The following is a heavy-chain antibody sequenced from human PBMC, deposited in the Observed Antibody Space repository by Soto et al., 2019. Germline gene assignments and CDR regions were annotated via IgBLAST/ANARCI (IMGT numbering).Heavy chain of an antibody. CDR3: AKRSSGWYYSY. D-gene: IGHD6-19*01. J-gene: IGHJ4*02. V-gene: IGHV3-23*01. CDR2: ISGSGGST. Sequence: GGSLRHSCAASGFTFSSYAMSWVRQAPGKGLEWVSVISGSGGSTYYADSVKGRFTISRDNSKNTLYLQMNSLRAEDTAVYYCAKRSSGWYYSYWGQGTLVTDSS. CDR1: GFTFSSYA.